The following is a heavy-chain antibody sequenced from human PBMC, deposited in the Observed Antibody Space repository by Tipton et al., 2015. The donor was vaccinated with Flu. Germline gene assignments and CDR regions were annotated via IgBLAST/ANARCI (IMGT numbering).Heavy chain of an antibody. V-gene: IGHV3-33*06. CDR2: ISGRGGNR. CDR1: GFTFSSYG. Sequence: SLRLSCAASGFTFSSYGMHWVRQVPGKGLEWVAVISGRGGNRFYADFVKGRFTISRDNSKNTLFLQMNSLRADDTAVYFCAKEGPPGVMGVWGQGTTVTVSS. J-gene: IGHJ6*02. D-gene: IGHD3-10*01. CDR3: AKEGPPGVMGV.